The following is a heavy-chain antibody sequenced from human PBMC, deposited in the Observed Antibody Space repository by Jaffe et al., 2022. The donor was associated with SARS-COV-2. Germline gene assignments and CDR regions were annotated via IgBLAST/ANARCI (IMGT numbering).Heavy chain of an antibody. V-gene: IGHV1-18*01. CDR3: VRDLGHVPQIFFDA. CDR2: ISAYNGNA. D-gene: IGHD3-16*01. J-gene: IGHJ4*02. Sequence: QVQLVQSGAEVKKPGASVKVSCKGSGYIFTSFGISWVRQAPGQGLEWMGWISAYNGNAKYAQKFQGRVTMATDTSTSTAYMELRSLRSDDTAVYYCVRDLGHVPQIFFDAWGQGALVTVSS. CDR1: GYIFTSFG.